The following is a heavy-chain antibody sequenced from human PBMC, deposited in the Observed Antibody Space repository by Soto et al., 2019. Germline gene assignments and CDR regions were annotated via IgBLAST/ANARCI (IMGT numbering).Heavy chain of an antibody. CDR3: ATMGTPATGLYFFDY. CDR1: GGSISSGNYY. CDR2: ISYSGST. J-gene: IGHJ4*02. V-gene: IGHV4-30-4*01. Sequence: VQLPESGPGLVKPSQTLSLTCTVSGGSISSGNYYWSWIRQPPGKGLEWIGFISYSGSTYYCTSLKSRVTISVYTSKSQFSLNLSFVTAADTAVYYCATMGTPATGLYFFDYWGQGSLVTVSS. D-gene: IGHD2-15*01.